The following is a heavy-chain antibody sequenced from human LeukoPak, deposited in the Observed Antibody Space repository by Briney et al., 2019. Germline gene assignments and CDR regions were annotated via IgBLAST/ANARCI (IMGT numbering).Heavy chain of an antibody. CDR1: GFTFSNYN. CDR3: ARARDAYYYDSSGYYHGV. J-gene: IGHJ4*02. V-gene: IGHV3-48*01. Sequence: GGSLRLSCAASGFTFSNYNMNWVRQAPGKGLEWVSYISSSSSTIYYADSVKGRFTISRDNAKNSLYLQMNSLRAEDTAVYYCARARDAYYYDSSGYYHGVWGQGTLVTVSS. D-gene: IGHD3-22*01. CDR2: ISSSSSTI.